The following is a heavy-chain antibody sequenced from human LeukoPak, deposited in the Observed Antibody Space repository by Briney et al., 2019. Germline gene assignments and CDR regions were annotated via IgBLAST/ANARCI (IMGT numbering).Heavy chain of an antibody. Sequence: GGSLRLSCAASGFSFSSYWMHWVRQAPGKGLVWVSHIYGDGSTIRYAGSVEGRFTISRDNAKNTLYLQMNSLRAEDTAVYYCVRVVHSWDLGYWGQGTLVTVSS. CDR2: IYGDGSTI. D-gene: IGHD1-26*01. CDR3: VRVVHSWDLGY. J-gene: IGHJ4*02. V-gene: IGHV3-74*01. CDR1: GFSFSSYW.